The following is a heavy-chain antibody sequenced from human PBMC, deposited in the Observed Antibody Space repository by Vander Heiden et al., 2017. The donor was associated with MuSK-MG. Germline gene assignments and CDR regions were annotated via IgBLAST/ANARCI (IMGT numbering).Heavy chain of an antibody. V-gene: IGHV3-21*01. J-gene: IGHJ1*01. CDR3: ARDPQRPGDFQH. Sequence: EVQLVESGGGLVKPGGSLRLSCAASGFTFSSYSMNWVRQAPGKGLEWVSSISSSSSYIYYADSVKGRFTISRDNAKKSLYLQMKSMRAEDTAVYYCARDPQRPGDFQHWGQGTMVTVSS. D-gene: IGHD7-27*01. CDR1: GFTFSSYS. CDR2: ISSSSSYI.